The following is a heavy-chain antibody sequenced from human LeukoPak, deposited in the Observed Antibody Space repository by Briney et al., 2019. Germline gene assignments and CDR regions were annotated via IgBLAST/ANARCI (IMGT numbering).Heavy chain of an antibody. Sequence: SETLSLTCSVSGGSISSSTYYWGWIRQPPGKGLEWIGNIYNSGSTYYNPSLKSRVTISIDTSKNQFSLRLNSVTAADTAVYYCARLVTFCSTNSSYPFDYWGQGTLVTVS. CDR2: IYNSGST. J-gene: IGHJ4*02. CDR3: ARLVTFCSTNSSYPFDY. D-gene: IGHD2-2*01. CDR1: GGSISSSTYY. V-gene: IGHV4-39*01.